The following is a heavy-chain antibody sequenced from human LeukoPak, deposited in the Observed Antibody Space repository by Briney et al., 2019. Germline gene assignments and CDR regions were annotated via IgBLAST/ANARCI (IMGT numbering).Heavy chain of an antibody. J-gene: IGHJ3*02. D-gene: IGHD1-26*01. V-gene: IGHV4-61*02. Sequence: PSETLSLTCTVSGYSISSGYYWGWIRQPAGKGLEWIGRIYTSGSTNYNPSLKSRVTISVDTSKNQFSLKLSSVTAADTAVYYCAREDVMRWELRAFDIWGQGTMVTVSS. CDR3: AREDVMRWELRAFDI. CDR1: GYSISSGYY. CDR2: IYTSGST.